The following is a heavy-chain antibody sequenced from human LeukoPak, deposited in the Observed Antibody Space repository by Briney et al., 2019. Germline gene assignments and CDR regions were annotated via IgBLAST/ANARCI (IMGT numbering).Heavy chain of an antibody. CDR2: IYTSGST. CDR1: GGSISSYY. J-gene: IGHJ4*02. CDR3: AGEGAGYYYDSSGYSDY. Sequence: SETLSLTCTVSGGSISSYYWSWIRQPAGKGLEWIGRIYTSGSTNYSPSLKSRVTMSVDTSKNQFSLKLSSVTAADTAVYYCAGEGAGYYYDSSGYSDYWGQGTLVTVSS. D-gene: IGHD3-22*01. V-gene: IGHV4-4*07.